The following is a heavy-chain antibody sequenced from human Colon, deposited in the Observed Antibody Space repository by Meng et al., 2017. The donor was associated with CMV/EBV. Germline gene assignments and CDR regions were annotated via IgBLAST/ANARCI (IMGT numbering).Heavy chain of an antibody. V-gene: IGHV3-30*02. CDR3: ARSDYDFWSGYLGYFDY. J-gene: IGHJ4*02. CDR2: IHINGGDE. Sequence: GESLKISCAASGFTFSASTMHWVRQTPGKVLEWVSFIHINGGDEQYADAVRGRFTISRDNSKNTLYLQMSSLRADDTAVYYCARSDYDFWSGYLGYFDYWGQGTLVTVSS. D-gene: IGHD3-3*01. CDR1: GFTFSAST.